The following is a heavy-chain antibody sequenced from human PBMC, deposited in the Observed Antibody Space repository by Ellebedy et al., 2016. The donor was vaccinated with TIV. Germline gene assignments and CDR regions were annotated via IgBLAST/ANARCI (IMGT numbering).Heavy chain of an antibody. J-gene: IGHJ6*02. Sequence: GGSLRLXCAASGFTFSSYWMHWVRQAPGKGLVWVSRINSDETSTSYADSVKGRFTISRDNAKNTLYLQMNRLRAEDTAVYYCARGDSTSWYANHYYYGMDVWGQGTTVTVSS. CDR3: ARGDSTSWYANHYYYGMDV. CDR2: INSDETST. D-gene: IGHD6-13*01. V-gene: IGHV3-74*01. CDR1: GFTFSSYW.